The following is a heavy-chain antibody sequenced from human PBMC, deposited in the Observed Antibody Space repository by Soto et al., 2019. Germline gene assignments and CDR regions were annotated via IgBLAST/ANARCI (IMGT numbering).Heavy chain of an antibody. CDR3: ASLSSCSSLHPYYYYGMDV. J-gene: IGHJ6*02. D-gene: IGHD6-6*01. Sequence: SLRLSCAASGFTVSRHRLSWVRYAPGKGWEREANIKQDGSEKSYVDSVNGRFTLSRDNAKNSLYLQMSSLRAEDTAVYYCASLSSCSSLHPYYYYGMDVWDQGTTVTVSS. CDR1: GFTVSRHR. V-gene: IGHV3-7*03. CDR2: IKQDGSEK.